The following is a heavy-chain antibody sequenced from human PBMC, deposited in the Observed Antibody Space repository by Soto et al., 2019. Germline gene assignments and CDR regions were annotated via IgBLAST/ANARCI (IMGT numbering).Heavy chain of an antibody. V-gene: IGHV1-18*01. CDR3: ARAPPNHSGYAYS. CDR2: IHAPNGNT. J-gene: IGHJ5*02. D-gene: IGHD3-16*01. Sequence: GASVKVSCKASAYTFTNYSISWVRQAPGQGLEWMGWIHAPNGNTNYSQKFPGRVTITMYTSASTAYMKLSSPRPDDTAVYYCARAPPNHSGYAYSWGQG. CDR1: AYTFTNYS.